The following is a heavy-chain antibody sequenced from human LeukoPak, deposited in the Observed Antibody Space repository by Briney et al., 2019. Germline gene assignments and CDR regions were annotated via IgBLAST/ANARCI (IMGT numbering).Heavy chain of an antibody. CDR3: AKCLGLYYFDY. D-gene: IGHD1-26*01. CDR2: ISGSGGSP. J-gene: IGHJ4*02. Sequence: PGGSLRLSCAASGFTFSSYSMNWVRQAPGKGLEWVSAISGSGGSPYYADSVKGRFTISRDNSKNTLYLQMNSLRAEDTAVYYCAKCLGLYYFDYWGQGTLVTVSS. V-gene: IGHV3-23*01. CDR1: GFTFSSYS.